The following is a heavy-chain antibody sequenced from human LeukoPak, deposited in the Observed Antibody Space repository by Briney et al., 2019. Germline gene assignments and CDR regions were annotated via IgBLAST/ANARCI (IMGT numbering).Heavy chain of an antibody. D-gene: IGHD6-13*01. J-gene: IGHJ6*02. CDR3: ARDRSSSWSKIAYYYGMDV. CDR2: ISSSSSYI. V-gene: IGHV3-21*01. CDR1: GFTFSSYS. Sequence: GGSLRLSCAASGFTFSSYSMNWVRQAPGKGLEWVSSISSSSSYIYYADSVKGRFTISRDNAKNSLYLQMNSLRAEDTAVYYCARDRSSSWSKIAYYYGMDVWGQGTAVTVSS.